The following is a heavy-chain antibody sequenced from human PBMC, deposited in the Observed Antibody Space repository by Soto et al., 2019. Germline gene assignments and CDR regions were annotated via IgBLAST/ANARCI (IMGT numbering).Heavy chain of an antibody. CDR2: IWYDGSNK. V-gene: IGHV3-33*01. Sequence: LRLSCAASGFTFSSYGMHWVRQAPGKGLEWVAVIWYDGSNKHYADSVKGRFTISRDNSKNTLYLQMNSLRAEDTAVYYCARDRMGSYHYYGMDVWGQGTTVTVSS. CDR3: ARDRMGSYHYYGMDV. D-gene: IGHD2-8*01. J-gene: IGHJ6*02. CDR1: GFTFSSYG.